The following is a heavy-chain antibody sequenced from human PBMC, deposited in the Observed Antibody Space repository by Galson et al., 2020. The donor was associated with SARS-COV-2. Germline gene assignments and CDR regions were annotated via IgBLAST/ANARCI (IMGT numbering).Heavy chain of an antibody. Sequence: ASVKVSCKASGYTFTSNGISWMRQAPGQGLEWMGWNTNYAQKFQGRVTMTTDTSTTTAYMELRGLRSDDTAVYYCARFSYRSCYPSFDYWGQGTLVTGSS. CDR3: ARFSYRSCYPSFDY. J-gene: IGHJ4*02. D-gene: IGHD3-22*01. CDR1: GYTFTSNG. V-gene: IGHV1-18*04. CDR2: NT.